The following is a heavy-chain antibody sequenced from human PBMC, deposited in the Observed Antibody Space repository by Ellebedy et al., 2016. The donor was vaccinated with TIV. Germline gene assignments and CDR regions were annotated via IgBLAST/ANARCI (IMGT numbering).Heavy chain of an antibody. J-gene: IGHJ4*03. CDR1: GFTFSSYA. D-gene: IGHD2-21*01. CDR3: ARVRFGDTAVDY. CDR2: FVTAGDT. Sequence: GGSLRLSCAASGFTFSSYAMHWVRQAPGNGLDWVSSFVTAGDTYSPGSVKGRFTISRENAKNSLYLQITSLRAEDTAVYYCARVRFGDTAVDYWGQGTLVTVSS. V-gene: IGHV3-13*01.